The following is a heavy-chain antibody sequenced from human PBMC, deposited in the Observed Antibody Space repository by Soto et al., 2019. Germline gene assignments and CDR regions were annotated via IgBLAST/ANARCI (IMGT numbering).Heavy chain of an antibody. D-gene: IGHD2-2*01. CDR1: GFSLSTSGVG. V-gene: IGHV2-5*02. CDR3: AHGSVDCSSTSCGWGIAARPREFDY. CDR2: IYWDDDK. Sequence: GSGPTLVNPTQTVTLTCXFSGFSLSTSGVGVGWIRQPPGKALEWLALIYWDDDKRYSPSLKSRLTITKDTSKNQVVLTMTNMDPVDTATYYCAHGSVDCSSTSCGWGIAARPREFDYWGQGTLVTVSS. J-gene: IGHJ4*02.